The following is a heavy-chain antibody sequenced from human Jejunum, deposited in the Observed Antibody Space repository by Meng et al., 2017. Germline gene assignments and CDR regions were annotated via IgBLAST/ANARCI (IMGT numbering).Heavy chain of an antibody. CDR2: IFASGST. CDR1: GASISSDN. J-gene: IGHJ4*02. D-gene: IGHD4-17*01. V-gene: IGHV4-61*02. CDR3: VRGVGPTVTAGAY. Sequence: SETLSLTCTVSGASISSDNRRWSWIRQSAGKGLEWIGRIFASGSTNYNPSLKSRVTMSVDTSNNVFSLTLSSVTAAYTAIYFCVRGVGPTVTAGAYWGQGTLVTVSS.